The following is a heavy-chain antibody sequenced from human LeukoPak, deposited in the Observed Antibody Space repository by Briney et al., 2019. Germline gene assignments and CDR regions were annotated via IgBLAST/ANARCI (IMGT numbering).Heavy chain of an antibody. V-gene: IGHV3-30*18. J-gene: IGHJ4*02. CDR2: ISYDGSSQ. CDR1: GFRFSNFG. CDR3: AKVQYYTGSGSYSLDY. Sequence: GRSLRLSCAASGFRFSNFGMHWVRQALGKGLEWVAVISYDGSSQYYADSVKGRFAVSRDNSENTVYLQMNSLRAEDTAMYYCAKVQYYTGSGSYSLDYWGQGALVTVSS. D-gene: IGHD3-10*01.